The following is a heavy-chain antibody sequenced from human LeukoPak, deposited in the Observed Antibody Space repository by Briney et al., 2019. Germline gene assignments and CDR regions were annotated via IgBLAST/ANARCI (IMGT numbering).Heavy chain of an antibody. D-gene: IGHD3-22*01. J-gene: IGHJ4*02. CDR2: ISSSSSTI. CDR3: ARGSTYYDSSGQVPFDY. CDR1: GFTFSTYS. Sequence: GGPLRLSCAASGFTFSTYSMNWVRQAPGKGLEWVSYISSSSSTIYYADSVKGRFTISRDNAKNSLYLQMNSLRAEDTAVYYCARGSTYYDSSGQVPFDYWGQGTLVTVSS. V-gene: IGHV3-48*01.